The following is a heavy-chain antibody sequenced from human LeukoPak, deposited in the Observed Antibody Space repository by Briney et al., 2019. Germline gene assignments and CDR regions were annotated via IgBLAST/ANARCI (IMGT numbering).Heavy chain of an antibody. J-gene: IGHJ4*02. CDR2: LYYSGST. V-gene: IGHV4-59*01. CDR1: GGCFSRYY. Sequence: LETLSPTWTVSGGCFSRYYWMWLRHPLVKRLERLRFLYYSGSTNYNPSLKSRVTISVDTSKNQFSLKLSSVTAADTAVYYCARGGMGLRLGEAFDYWGQGTLVTGSS. CDR3: ARGGMGLRLGEAFDY. D-gene: IGHD3-16*01.